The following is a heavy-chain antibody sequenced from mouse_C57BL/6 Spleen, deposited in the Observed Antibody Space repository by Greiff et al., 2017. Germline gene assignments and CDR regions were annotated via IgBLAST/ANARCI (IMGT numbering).Heavy chain of an antibody. CDR2: ISYDGSN. CDR3: ARGGGLYFDY. D-gene: IGHD1-1*02. CDR1: GYSITSGYY. V-gene: IGHV3-6*01. Sequence: EVKLMESGPGLVKPSQSLSLTCSVTGYSITSGYYWNWIRQFPGNKLEWMGYISYDGSNNYNPSLKNPISITRDTSKNQFFLNLNSVTTEDTATYYCARGGGLYFDYWGQGTTLTVAS. J-gene: IGHJ2*01.